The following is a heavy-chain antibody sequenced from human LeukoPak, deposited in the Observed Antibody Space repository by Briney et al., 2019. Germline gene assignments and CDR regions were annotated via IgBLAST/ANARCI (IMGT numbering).Heavy chain of an antibody. CDR1: GGSFSGYY. J-gene: IGHJ4*02. Sequence: PSETLSLTCAVYGGSFSGYYWSWIRQPPGKGLEWIGSIYYSGSTYYNPSLKSRVTISVDTSKNQFSLKLSSVTAADTAVYYCARFSTGYSSGWYDIDYWGQGTLVTVSS. CDR3: ARFSTGYSSGWYDIDY. V-gene: IGHV4-34*01. CDR2: IYYSGST. D-gene: IGHD6-19*01.